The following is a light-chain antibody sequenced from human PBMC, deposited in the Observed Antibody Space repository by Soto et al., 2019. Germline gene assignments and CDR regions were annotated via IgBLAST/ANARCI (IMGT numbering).Light chain of an antibody. CDR1: QSVTLNY. V-gene: IGKV3-20*01. J-gene: IGKJ4*01. Sequence: EIVLRQSPETLSLSPGERATLSCRASQSVTLNYLAWYQQRPGQAPRLLIYGASSRATGIPDRFSGSGSGTDFTPTISQLEPEDFAVYYCQHYGSSVPLTFGGGTKVEIK. CDR2: GAS. CDR3: QHYGSSVPLT.